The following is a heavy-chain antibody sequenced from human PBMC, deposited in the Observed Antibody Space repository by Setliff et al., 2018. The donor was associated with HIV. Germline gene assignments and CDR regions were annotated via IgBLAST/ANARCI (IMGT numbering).Heavy chain of an antibody. D-gene: IGHD2-21*02. CDR3: SRAIVAVTAIDHYYYGMDV. CDR1: GFTFDDYV. CDR2: ITWNGHTT. V-gene: IGHV3-20*04. Sequence: GGSLRLSCAASGFTFDDYVMSWVRQVPGKGLEWVSGITWNGHTTDYADSVKGRFTISRDNRNKFLYLQMNSLSAEDTAVYYCSRAIVAVTAIDHYYYGMDVWGQGTTVTVSS. J-gene: IGHJ6*02.